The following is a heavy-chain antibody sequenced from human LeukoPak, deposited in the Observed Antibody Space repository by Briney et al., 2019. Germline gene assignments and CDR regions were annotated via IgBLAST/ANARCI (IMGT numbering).Heavy chain of an antibody. V-gene: IGHV3-33*01. J-gene: IGHJ3*02. D-gene: IGHD6-6*01. CDR3: ARTDRRLIAALGGDAFDI. CDR2: IWYDGSNK. Sequence: GGSLRLSCAASGFTFSSYGMHWVRQAPGKGLEWVAVIWYDGSNKYYADSVKGRFTISRDNCKNTLYLQMNSLRAEDTAVYYCARTDRRLIAALGGDAFDIWGQGTMVTVSS. CDR1: GFTFSSYG.